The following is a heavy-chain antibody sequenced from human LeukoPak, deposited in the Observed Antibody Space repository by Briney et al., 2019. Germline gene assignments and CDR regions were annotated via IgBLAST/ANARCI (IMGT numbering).Heavy chain of an antibody. CDR3: AKGSGWEVSYYYYYMDV. D-gene: IGHD1-26*01. J-gene: IGHJ6*03. CDR1: GFTFSSYA. Sequence: GGSLRLSCAASGFTFSSYAMHWVRQAPGKGLEYVSAISGIGGSTYYANSVKGRFTISRDNSKNTLYLQMGSLRAEDMAVYYCAKGSGWEVSYYYYYMDVWGKGTTVTISS. V-gene: IGHV3-64*01. CDR2: ISGIGGST.